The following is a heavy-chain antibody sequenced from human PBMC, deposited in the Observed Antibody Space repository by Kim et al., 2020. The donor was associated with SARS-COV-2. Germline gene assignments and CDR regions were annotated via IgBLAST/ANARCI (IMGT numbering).Heavy chain of an antibody. Sequence: SETLSLTCTVSGGSISSSSYYWGWIRQPPGKGLEWIGSIYYSGSTYYNPSLKSRVTISVDTSKNQFSLKLSSVTAADTAVYYCATPLGYSSSWYGGDHYYFDYWGQGTLVTVSS. CDR1: GGSISSSSYY. V-gene: IGHV4-39*01. CDR2: IYYSGST. J-gene: IGHJ4*02. CDR3: ATPLGYSSSWYGGDHYYFDY. D-gene: IGHD6-13*01.